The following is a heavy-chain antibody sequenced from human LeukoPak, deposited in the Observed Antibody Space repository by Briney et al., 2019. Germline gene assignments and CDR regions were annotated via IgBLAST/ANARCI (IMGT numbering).Heavy chain of an antibody. V-gene: IGHV4-59*01. CDR1: GGSISTYY. CDR3: ARGDFDPGAFDI. D-gene: IGHD3-9*01. Sequence: SETLSLTCTVSGGSISTYYWSWIRQPPGKGLDWIGYIYYTGTTNYNPSLKSRVTMSVDMSKNQFSLKLTSVTAADTAVYYCARGDFDPGAFDIWGQGTMVTVSS. CDR2: IYYTGTT. J-gene: IGHJ3*02.